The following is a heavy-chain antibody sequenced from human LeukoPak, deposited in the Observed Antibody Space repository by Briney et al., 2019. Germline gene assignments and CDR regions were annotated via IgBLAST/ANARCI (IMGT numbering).Heavy chain of an antibody. Sequence: GRSLRLSCAASGFTFSDYYMFWISQAPGKGLEWVSFISSGGSTKYYADSVKGRFTISRDNAKNSLFLQMNSLRAEDTAVYYCARVSTGSSGTFDYWGQGTLVTVSS. CDR2: ISSGGSTK. CDR1: GFTFSDYY. CDR3: ARVSTGSSGTFDY. D-gene: IGHD3-22*01. J-gene: IGHJ4*02. V-gene: IGHV3-11*01.